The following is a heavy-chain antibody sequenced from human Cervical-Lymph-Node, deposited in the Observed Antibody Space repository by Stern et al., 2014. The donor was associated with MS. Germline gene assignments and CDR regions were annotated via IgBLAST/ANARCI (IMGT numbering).Heavy chain of an antibody. V-gene: IGHV3-7*01. Sequence: EVQLVESGGGLVQPGGSLRLSCAGSGFSLSSYWMSWVRQAPGKGPELVATIKQAGSERYYVDSVKGRFTISRDNSKNSVFLQMNSLRVDDTSVYYCARDCGSGSCYQTQYYYGVDVLGQGTTVIVSS. CDR3: ARDCGSGSCYQTQYYYGVDV. CDR1: GFSLSSYW. D-gene: IGHD2-15*01. J-gene: IGHJ6*02. CDR2: IKQAGSER.